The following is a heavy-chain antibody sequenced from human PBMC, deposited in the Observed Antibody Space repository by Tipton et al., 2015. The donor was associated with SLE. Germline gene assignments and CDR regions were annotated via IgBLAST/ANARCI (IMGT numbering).Heavy chain of an antibody. CDR1: GYSFTSYW. Sequence: VQLVQSGAEVKKPGESLRISCKGSGYSFTSYWISWVRQMPGKGLEWMGKTDPSDSYTNYSPSFQGHVTISVDKSISTAYLQWSSLKASDTAMYYCATLYREGDYYYGMDVWGQGTTVTVSS. D-gene: IGHD3-16*02. CDR2: TDPSDSYT. CDR3: ATLYREGDYYYGMDV. J-gene: IGHJ6*02. V-gene: IGHV5-10-1*01.